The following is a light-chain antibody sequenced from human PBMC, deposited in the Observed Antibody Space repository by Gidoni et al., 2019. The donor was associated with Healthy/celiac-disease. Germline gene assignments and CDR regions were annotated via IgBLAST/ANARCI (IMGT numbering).Light chain of an antibody. Sequence: IVLTQSPATLSLSPGERAPLSCRASQSVSSYVAWYQPSPGQAPRLLIYDASNRATGIPARFSGSGSGTDFTLTIRSLEPEDFAVYYCQQRSNWPPYTFGQGTKLEIK. CDR2: DAS. J-gene: IGKJ2*01. CDR1: QSVSSY. CDR3: QQRSNWPPYT. V-gene: IGKV3-11*01.